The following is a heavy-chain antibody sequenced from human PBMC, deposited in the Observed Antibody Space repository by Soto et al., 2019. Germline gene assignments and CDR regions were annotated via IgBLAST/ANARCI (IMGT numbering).Heavy chain of an antibody. V-gene: IGHV3-33*01. J-gene: IGHJ6*02. CDR3: ARRQIPPPTRGAANARGAMDV. CDR1: GFTFNNYG. Sequence: QVQLVESGGGVVQPGRSLRLYCAASGFTFNNYGMHWVRQAPGKGLEWLAVIWNDGSNSSYANSVKGRFTISRDNSKNTLYLQMSSLRAEDTGVYYCARRQIPPPTRGAANARGAMDVWGQGTTVTVSS. D-gene: IGHD6-13*01. CDR2: IWNDGSNS.